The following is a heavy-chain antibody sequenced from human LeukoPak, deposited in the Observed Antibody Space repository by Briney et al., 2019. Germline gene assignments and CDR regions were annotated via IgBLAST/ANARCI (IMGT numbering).Heavy chain of an antibody. CDR3: AKGAIAAASYYFDY. CDR1: GFTVSSNY. Sequence: PGGSLRLSCAASGFTVSSNYMTWVRQAPGKGLEWVSVIYSGSSTYYADSVKGRFTISRDNSKNTLYLQMNSLRAEDTAVYYCAKGAIAAASYYFDYWGQGTLVTVSS. D-gene: IGHD6-13*01. V-gene: IGHV3-53*01. CDR2: IYSGSST. J-gene: IGHJ4*02.